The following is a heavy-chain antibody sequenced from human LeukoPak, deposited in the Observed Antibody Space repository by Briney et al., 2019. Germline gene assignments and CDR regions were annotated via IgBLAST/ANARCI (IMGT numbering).Heavy chain of an antibody. D-gene: IGHD1-14*01. V-gene: IGHV4-34*01. CDR3: ATNVPGTTYFDP. CDR1: GDSFSGYY. CDR2: INHSGST. J-gene: IGHJ4*02. Sequence: PSETLSLTCAVYGDSFSGYYWTWLRQSPGKGLEWIGEINHSGSTNYNPSLKSRVTISVDTSKNQFSLTLTPVTGADTAIYYCATNVPGTTYFDPWGQGTLVTVSS.